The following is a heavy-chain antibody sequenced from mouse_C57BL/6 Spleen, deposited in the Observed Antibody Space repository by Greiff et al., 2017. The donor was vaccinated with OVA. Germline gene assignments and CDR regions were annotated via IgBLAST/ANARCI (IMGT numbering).Heavy chain of an antibody. D-gene: IGHD1-1*01. CDR1: GYTFTNYW. Sequence: QVQLQQSGAELVRPGTSVQMSCKASGYTFTNYWIGWAKQRPGHGLEWIGDIYPGGGYTNYNEKFKGKATLTADKSSSTAYMQFSSLTSEDSAIYYCARRGYYGSSPYAMDYWGQGTSVTVSS. V-gene: IGHV1-63*01. CDR3: ARRGYYGSSPYAMDY. CDR2: IYPGGGYT. J-gene: IGHJ4*01.